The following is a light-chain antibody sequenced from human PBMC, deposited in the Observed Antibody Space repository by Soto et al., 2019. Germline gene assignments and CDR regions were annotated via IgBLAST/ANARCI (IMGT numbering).Light chain of an antibody. V-gene: IGLV1-40*01. J-gene: IGLJ2*01. CDR2: GNS. Sequence: QLVLTQPPSVSGAPGQRVTISCTGSSSNIGAHYGVHWYQQLPGTAPKHLIYGNSNRPSGVPDRFSGSKSGTSASLAITGLQAEDEADYYCQSYDSSLSGVVFGGGTKLTVL. CDR3: QSYDSSLSGVV. CDR1: SSNIGAHYG.